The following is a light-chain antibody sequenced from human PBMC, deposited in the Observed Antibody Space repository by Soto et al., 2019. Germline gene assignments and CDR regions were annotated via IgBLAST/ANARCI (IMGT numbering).Light chain of an antibody. CDR3: SSWDASLNGYV. CDR2: NSY. J-gene: IGLJ1*01. V-gene: IGLV1-44*01. Sequence: QSALTQPPSASGTPGQRVTISCSGSSSSIGSKTVNWYQQLPGTVPKLLIYNSYQRPSGVPDRFSASKSGTSASLAISGLQSEDEADYYCSSWDASLNGYVFGTGTKATVL. CDR1: SSSIGSKT.